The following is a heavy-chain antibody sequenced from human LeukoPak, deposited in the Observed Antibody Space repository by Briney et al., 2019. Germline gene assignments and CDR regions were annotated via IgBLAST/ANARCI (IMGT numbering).Heavy chain of an antibody. CDR1: GGSFSGYY. CDR2: INHSGST. D-gene: IGHD3-10*01. CDR3: ARVTGMVRGVITPRFDY. V-gene: IGHV4-34*01. Sequence: SETLSLTCAVYGGSFSGYYWTWIRQPPGRGLEWIGEINHSGSTNYNPSLKSRVTISVDTSKNQFSLKLSSVTAADTAVYYCARVTGMVRGVITPRFDYGGQGTLVTVSS. J-gene: IGHJ4*02.